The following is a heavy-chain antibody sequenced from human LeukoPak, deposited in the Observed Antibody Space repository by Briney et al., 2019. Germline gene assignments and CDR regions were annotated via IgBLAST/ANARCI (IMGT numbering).Heavy chain of an antibody. CDR1: GYTFTSYG. Sequence: ASVKVSCKTSGYTFTSYGINWVRQAPGQGLEWMGWINPNSGGTNYAQKFQGRVTMTRDTSISTAYMELSRLRSDDTAVYYCARGGSSSSGFFAFDIWGQGTMVTVSS. V-gene: IGHV1-2*02. J-gene: IGHJ3*02. D-gene: IGHD6-6*01. CDR3: ARGGSSSSGFFAFDI. CDR2: INPNSGGT.